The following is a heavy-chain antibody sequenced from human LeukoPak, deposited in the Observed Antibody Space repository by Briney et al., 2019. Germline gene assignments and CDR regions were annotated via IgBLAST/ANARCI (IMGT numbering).Heavy chain of an antibody. Sequence: PSETLSLTCAVSGGSISSYYWSWIRQPPGKGLEWIGYIHYSGSTHYNPSLKSRVTISVDTSKNQVSLKLRSVTAADTAVYYCARTTEGYAGGPGYSYYYYMDVWGKGTTVTISS. CDR1: GGSISSYY. V-gene: IGHV4-59*01. D-gene: IGHD5-12*01. J-gene: IGHJ6*03. CDR2: IHYSGST. CDR3: ARTTEGYAGGPGYSYYYYMDV.